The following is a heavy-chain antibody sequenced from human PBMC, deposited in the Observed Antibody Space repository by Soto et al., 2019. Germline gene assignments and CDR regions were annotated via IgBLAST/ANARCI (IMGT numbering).Heavy chain of an antibody. CDR3: AKSPTMVRVGGMDV. Sequence: GGSLRLSCAASGFTFSSYAMSWVRQAPGKGLEWVSAISGSGGSTYYADSVKGRFTISRDNSKNTLYLQMNSLRAEDTAVYYCAKSPTMVRVGGMDVWGKGTTVTVSS. J-gene: IGHJ6*03. CDR2: ISGSGGST. D-gene: IGHD3-10*01. V-gene: IGHV3-23*01. CDR1: GFTFSSYA.